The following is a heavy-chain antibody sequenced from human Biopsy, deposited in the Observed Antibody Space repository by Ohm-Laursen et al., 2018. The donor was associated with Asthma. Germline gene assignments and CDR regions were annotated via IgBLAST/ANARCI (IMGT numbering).Heavy chain of an antibody. Sequence: SLRLSCAAAGFTFSSYWMSWVRQAPGKGLEWVANIKQDGSEKYYVDSVKGRFTISRDNAKNSLYLQMNSLRAEDTAVYYCARDTRPNWFDPWGQGALVTVSS. CDR1: GFTFSSYW. CDR3: ARDTRPNWFDP. D-gene: IGHD3-3*01. V-gene: IGHV3-7*05. J-gene: IGHJ5*02. CDR2: IKQDGSEK.